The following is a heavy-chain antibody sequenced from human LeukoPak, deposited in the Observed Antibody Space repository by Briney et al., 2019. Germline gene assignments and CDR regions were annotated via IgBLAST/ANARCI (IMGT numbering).Heavy chain of an antibody. Sequence: SVKVSCKASGGTFSSYGISWVRQAPGQGLEWMGGIIPIFGTANYAQKFQGRVTITADESTSTAHMELSSLRSEDTAVYYCARGMFSYYYDSSGYYYAPLDYWGQGTLVTVSS. V-gene: IGHV1-69*13. CDR2: IIPIFGTA. CDR1: GGTFSSYG. D-gene: IGHD3-22*01. J-gene: IGHJ4*02. CDR3: ARGMFSYYYDSSGYYYAPLDY.